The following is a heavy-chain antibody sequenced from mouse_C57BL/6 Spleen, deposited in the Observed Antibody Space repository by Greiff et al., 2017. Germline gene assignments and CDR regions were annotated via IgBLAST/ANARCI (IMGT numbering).Heavy chain of an antibody. CDR2: ISSGSSTI. Sequence: EVKLVESGGGLVKPGGSLQLSCAASGFTFSDYGMHWVRQAPEKGLEWVAYISSGSSTIYYADTVKGRFTISRDNAKNTLFLQMTSLRSEDTAMYYCARGAMITLDYWGQGTTLTVSS. V-gene: IGHV5-17*01. D-gene: IGHD2-4*01. J-gene: IGHJ2*01. CDR3: ARGAMITLDY. CDR1: GFTFSDYG.